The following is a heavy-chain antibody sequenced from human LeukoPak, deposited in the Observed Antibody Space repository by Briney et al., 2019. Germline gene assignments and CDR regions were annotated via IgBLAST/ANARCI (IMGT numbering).Heavy chain of an antibody. V-gene: IGHV1-69*06. CDR1: GGTFSSYA. CDR3: ARSSDSSGYFHHDY. CDR2: VIPIFGTA. D-gene: IGHD3-22*01. J-gene: IGHJ4*02. Sequence: SVKVSCKASGGTFSSYAISWVRQAPGQGLEWMGGVIPIFGTANYAQKFQGRVTITADKSTSTAYMELSSLRSEDTAVYYCARSSDSSGYFHHDYWGQGTLVTVSS.